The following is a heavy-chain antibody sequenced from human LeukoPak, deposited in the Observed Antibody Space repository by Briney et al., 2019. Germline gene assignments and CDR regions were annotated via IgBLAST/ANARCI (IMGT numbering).Heavy chain of an antibody. V-gene: IGHV3-30-3*01. Sequence: GRSLRLSCAASGFTLSSYAMHWVRQAPGKGLEWVAVISYDGSNKYYADSVKGRFTISRDNSKNTLYLQMNSLRAEDTAVYYCARDENYDSSGYFPYWGQGTLVTVSP. CDR2: ISYDGSNK. J-gene: IGHJ4*02. CDR3: ARDENYDSSGYFPY. D-gene: IGHD3-22*01. CDR1: GFTLSSYA.